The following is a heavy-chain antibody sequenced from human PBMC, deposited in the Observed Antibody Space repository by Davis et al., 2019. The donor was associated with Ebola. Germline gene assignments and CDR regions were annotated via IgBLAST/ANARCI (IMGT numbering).Heavy chain of an antibody. CDR1: GYSFTTSYW. CDR2: IYPGDSET. D-gene: IGHD6-13*01. CDR3: ARHWAAAGSYYYGMDV. V-gene: IGHV5-51*01. Sequence: GESLKISCKGSGYSFTTSYWAAWVRQMPGKGLEWVGIIYPGDSETRYSPSFQGQVTISADKSISTAYLQWSSLQASDTAIYYCARHWAAAGSYYYGMDVWGQGTTVTVSS. J-gene: IGHJ6*02.